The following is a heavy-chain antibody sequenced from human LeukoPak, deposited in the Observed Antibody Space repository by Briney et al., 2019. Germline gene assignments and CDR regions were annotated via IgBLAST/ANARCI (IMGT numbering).Heavy chain of an antibody. J-gene: IGHJ4*02. Sequence: ASVKVSCKASGYTFTGYYMHWVRQAPGQGLEWMGWVNPNSGGTNYAQKFQGRVTMTRDTSISTAYMELSRLRSDDTAVYYCARELGSRGLLRYGRDLGYWGQGTLVTVSS. D-gene: IGHD3-9*01. CDR1: GYTFTGYY. V-gene: IGHV1-2*02. CDR2: VNPNSGGT. CDR3: ARELGSRGLLRYGRDLGY.